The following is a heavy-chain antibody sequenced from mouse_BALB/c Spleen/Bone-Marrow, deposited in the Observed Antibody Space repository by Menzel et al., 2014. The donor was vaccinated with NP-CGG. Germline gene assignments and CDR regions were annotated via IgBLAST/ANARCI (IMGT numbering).Heavy chain of an antibody. D-gene: IGHD1-1*01. Sequence: EVMLVESGGGLVQPGGSLRLSCATSGFTFTDYYMSWVRQPPGKALEWLGFIRNKANGCTTEYSASVKGRFTIPRDNSQSILYLQMNTLRAEDSATYYCARDRGGLLHDYWGQGTTLTVSS. CDR3: ARDRGGLLHDY. CDR1: GFTFTDYY. J-gene: IGHJ2*01. V-gene: IGHV7-3*02. CDR2: IRNKANGCTT.